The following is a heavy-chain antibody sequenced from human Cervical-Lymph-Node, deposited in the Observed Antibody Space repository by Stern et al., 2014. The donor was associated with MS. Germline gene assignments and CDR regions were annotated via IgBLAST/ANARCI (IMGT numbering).Heavy chain of an antibody. CDR3: VKETSPSYYYGMDV. V-gene: IGHV3-9*01. Sequence: EVQLVESGGGLVQPGRSLRLSCVGSGFTFDDYTMHCVRQAPGKGLEWVSGISWTSGNIAYADSVKGRFTISRDNAQKSLFLLMNNLRSEDTALYYCVKETSPSYYYGMDVWGQGTAVTVSS. CDR1: GFTFDDYT. CDR2: ISWTSGNI. J-gene: IGHJ6*02.